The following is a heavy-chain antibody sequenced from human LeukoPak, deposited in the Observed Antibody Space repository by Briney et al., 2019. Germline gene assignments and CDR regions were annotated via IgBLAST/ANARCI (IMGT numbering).Heavy chain of an antibody. D-gene: IGHD2-21*01. Sequence: SQTLSLTCTVSGGSINSGSFFWTWIRQPAGQPAGKGLEWIGRIYTTGHTTYNPSLESRVTISADMSKNQFSLQLTSVTAADTAVYYCARAYYWVDSWGQGVLVSVSS. V-gene: IGHV4-61*02. CDR2: IYTTGHT. CDR3: ARAYYWVDS. CDR1: GGSINSGSFF. J-gene: IGHJ5*01.